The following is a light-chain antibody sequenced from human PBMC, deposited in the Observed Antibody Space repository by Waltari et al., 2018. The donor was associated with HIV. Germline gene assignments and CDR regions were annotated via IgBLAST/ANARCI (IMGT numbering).Light chain of an antibody. V-gene: IGKV1-39*01. J-gene: IGKJ2*01. CDR1: QQIGFS. CDR3: QQSYSLPYT. Sequence: DVQMTQSPTFLSASVTDSVPISCLASQQIGFSVNLYQHKSGIAPKLLVASTSNLQSGVPSRFSGSGFGTQFSLTITEIQPDDFAHYFCQQSYSLPYTFGQGT. CDR2: STS.